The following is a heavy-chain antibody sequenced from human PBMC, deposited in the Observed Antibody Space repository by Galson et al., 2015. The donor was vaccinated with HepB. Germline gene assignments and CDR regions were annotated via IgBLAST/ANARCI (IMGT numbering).Heavy chain of an antibody. CDR2: ISGSGRTT. CDR3: ARDLRYFHFWSSSYYFDY. J-gene: IGHJ4*02. Sequence: SLRLSCAASGFTFSTYAMSWVRQPPGMGLEWVSAISGSGRTTYYADSVKGRFTISRDNAKNSLYLQMNSLRDEDTAVYYCARDLRYFHFWSSSYYFDYWGQGTLVTVSS. V-gene: IGHV3-23*01. D-gene: IGHD3-3*01. CDR1: GFTFSTYA.